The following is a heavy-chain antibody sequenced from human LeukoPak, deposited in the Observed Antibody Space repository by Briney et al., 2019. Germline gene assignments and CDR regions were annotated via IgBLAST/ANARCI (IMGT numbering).Heavy chain of an antibody. CDR3: ARVGYVVAATWDY. Sequence: GGSLRLSCAASGFTFSSYSMNWVRQAPGKGLEWVSSISSSSSYIYYADSVKGRFTISRDNAKNSLYLRMNSLRAEDTAVYYCARVGYVVAATWDYWGQGTLVTVSS. D-gene: IGHD2-15*01. V-gene: IGHV3-21*01. CDR2: ISSSSSYI. J-gene: IGHJ4*02. CDR1: GFTFSSYS.